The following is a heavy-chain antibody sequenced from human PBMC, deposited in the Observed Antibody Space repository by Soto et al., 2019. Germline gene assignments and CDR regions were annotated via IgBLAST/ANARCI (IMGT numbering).Heavy chain of an antibody. CDR2: IYYSGST. J-gene: IGHJ4*02. CDR1: GGSISSSSYY. CDR3: ARLGLEWTIYIDY. Sequence: PSETLSLTCTVSGGSISSSSYYWGWIRQPPGKGLEWIGSIYYSGSTYYNPSLKSRVTISVDTSKNQFSLKLSSVTAADTAVYYCARLGLEWTIYIDYWGQGTLVTV. V-gene: IGHV4-39*01. D-gene: IGHD3-3*01.